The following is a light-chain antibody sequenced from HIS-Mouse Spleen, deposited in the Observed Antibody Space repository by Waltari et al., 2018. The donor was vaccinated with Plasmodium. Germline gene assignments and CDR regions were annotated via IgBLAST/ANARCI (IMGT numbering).Light chain of an antibody. CDR3: YSTDSSGNHRV. J-gene: IGLJ3*02. CDR2: EDS. V-gene: IGLV3-10*01. Sequence: SYELTQPPSVSVSPGQTARLTCSGDALPNNYAYWYQQKSGHAPVLVIYEDSKRPSGIPERFSGSSSGTMATLTISGAQVEDEADYYCYSTDSSGNHRVFGGGTKLTVL. CDR1: ALPNNY.